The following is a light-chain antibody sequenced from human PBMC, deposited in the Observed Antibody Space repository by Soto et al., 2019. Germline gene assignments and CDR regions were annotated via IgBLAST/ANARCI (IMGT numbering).Light chain of an antibody. CDR2: WAS. J-gene: IGKJ4*01. V-gene: IGKV4-1*01. CDR1: QSVFYNSNNKHY. Sequence: DIVMTQSPDSLAVSLGERATINCNPSQSVFYNSNNKHYLAWYQHKPGQPPRLLIYWASTRESGVPDRFSGSGSGKDFTLTISSLQPEDMAVYYCQQYYSTPLTFGGGTKVEIK. CDR3: QQYYSTPLT.